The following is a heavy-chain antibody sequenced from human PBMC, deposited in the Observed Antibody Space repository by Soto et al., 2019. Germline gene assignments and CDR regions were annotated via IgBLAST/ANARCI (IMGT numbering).Heavy chain of an antibody. CDR3: ARLHVWGQYYYGSGSSDTRIDY. Sequence: SETLSLTCTVSGGSISSSSYYWGWIRQPPGKGLEWIGSIYYSGSTYYNPSLKSRVTISVDTSKNQFSLKLSSVTAADTVVYYCARLHVWGQYYYGSGSSDTRIDYWGQGTLVTSPQ. D-gene: IGHD3-10*01. V-gene: IGHV4-39*01. CDR2: IYYSGST. J-gene: IGHJ4*02. CDR1: GGSISSSSYY.